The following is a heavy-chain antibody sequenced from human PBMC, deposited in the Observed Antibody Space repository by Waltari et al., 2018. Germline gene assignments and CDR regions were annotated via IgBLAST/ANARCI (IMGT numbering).Heavy chain of an antibody. J-gene: IGHJ6*03. CDR2: IYTSGST. CDR3: ARAPYCSSTSCYAGYYYYMDF. D-gene: IGHD2-2*01. V-gene: IGHV4-4*09. CDR1: GGSISSYY. Sequence: QVQLQESGPGLVKPSETLSLTCTVSGGSISSYYWSWIRQPPGKGLEWIGYIYTSGSTNYNPALKSRVTISVDTSKNQFSLKLSSVTAADTAVYYCARAPYCSSTSCYAGYYYYMDFWGKGTTVTVSS.